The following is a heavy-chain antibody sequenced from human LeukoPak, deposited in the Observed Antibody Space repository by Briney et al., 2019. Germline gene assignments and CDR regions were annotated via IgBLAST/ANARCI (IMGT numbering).Heavy chain of an antibody. CDR3: ARSRGLDVHYYYYMDV. D-gene: IGHD3-10*01. CDR1: GFTFSSYA. V-gene: IGHV3-64*01. Sequence: GGSLRLTCAASGFTFSSYAVHWVRQAPGKGLEYVSAITSDGGRTYYANSVKGRFTISRDNSKNTLYLQMGSLRAEDMAVYYCARSRGLDVHYYYYMDVWGKGTTVTVSS. CDR2: ITSDGGRT. J-gene: IGHJ6*03.